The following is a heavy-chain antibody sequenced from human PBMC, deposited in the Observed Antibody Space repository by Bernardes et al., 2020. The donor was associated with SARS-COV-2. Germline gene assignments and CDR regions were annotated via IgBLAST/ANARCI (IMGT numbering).Heavy chain of an antibody. D-gene: IGHD6-19*01. CDR2: ISTISSYI. CDR1: AFTFSSYS. V-gene: IGHV3-21*01. CDR3: ARQFVAGSTYPIDY. J-gene: IGHJ4*02. Sequence: GRSLRLSCASAAFTFSSYSMTWVRRGPGEWMEWVSSISTISSYIYYADSVKGRFTISRNNAKNSLSLQMNRLRAEDTALYYCARQFVAGSTYPIDYGGPGTLVTVSS.